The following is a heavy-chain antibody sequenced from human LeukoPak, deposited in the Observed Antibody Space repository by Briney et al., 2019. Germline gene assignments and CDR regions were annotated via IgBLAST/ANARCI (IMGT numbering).Heavy chain of an antibody. V-gene: IGHV3-23*01. Sequence: PGGSLRLSCAASGFTFSSYAMSWVRQAPGKGLEWVSVLSGSGDTSFYGDSVKGRFTISRDNSKNTLYLQMNSLRAEDTAVYYCANQRYYYSVMDVWGQGTTVTVSS. CDR3: ANQRYYYSVMDV. CDR2: LSGSGDTS. CDR1: GFTFSSYA. J-gene: IGHJ6*02.